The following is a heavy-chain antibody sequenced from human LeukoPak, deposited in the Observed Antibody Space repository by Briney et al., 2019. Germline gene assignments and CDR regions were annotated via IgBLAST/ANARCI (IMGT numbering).Heavy chain of an antibody. V-gene: IGHV3-66*01. CDR3: AKVRSIVVVTGYYFDY. J-gene: IGHJ4*02. D-gene: IGHD3-22*01. CDR2: IYSGGST. CDR1: EFSVGSNY. Sequence: GGSLRLSCAASEFSVGSNYMTWVRQAPGKGLEWVSLIYSGGSTYYADSVKGRFTISRDNSKNTLYLQMNSLRAEDTAVYYCAKVRSIVVVTGYYFDYWGQGTLVTVSS.